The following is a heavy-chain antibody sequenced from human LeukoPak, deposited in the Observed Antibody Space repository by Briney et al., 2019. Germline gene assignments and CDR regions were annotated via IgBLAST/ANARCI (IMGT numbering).Heavy chain of an antibody. CDR1: GYTFTSYG. V-gene: IGHV1-69*04. Sequence: SVKVSCKASGYTFTSYGISWVRQAPGQGLEWMGRIIPILGIANYAQKFQGRVTITADKSTSTAYMELSSLRSEDTAVYYCARGYSYGFGYFDYWGQGTLVTVSS. CDR2: IIPILGIA. CDR3: ARGYSYGFGYFDY. D-gene: IGHD5-18*01. J-gene: IGHJ4*02.